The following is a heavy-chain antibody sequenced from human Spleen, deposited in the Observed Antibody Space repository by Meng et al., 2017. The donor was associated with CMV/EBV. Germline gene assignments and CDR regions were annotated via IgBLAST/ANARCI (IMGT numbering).Heavy chain of an antibody. CDR2: IYYSGST. D-gene: IGHD3-3*01. V-gene: IGHV4-39*07. CDR1: GGSISSSSYY. Sequence: QLRLPGPGPGLGKPSGTLSLTGTVPGGSISSSSYYWGWIRQPPGKGLEWIGSIYYSGSTYYNPSLKSRVTISVDTSKNQFSLKLSSVSAADTAVYYCARHYDFWSGYSYYFDYWGQGTLVTVSS. J-gene: IGHJ4*02. CDR3: ARHYDFWSGYSYYFDY.